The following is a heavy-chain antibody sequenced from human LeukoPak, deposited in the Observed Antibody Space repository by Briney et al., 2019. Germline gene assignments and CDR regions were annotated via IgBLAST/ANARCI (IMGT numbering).Heavy chain of an antibody. Sequence: ASVKVSCEASGYTFTGYYMHWVRQAPGQGLEWMGWISAYNGNTNYAQKLQGRVTMTTDTSTSTAYMELRSLRSDDTAVYYCARVSLVPAAIDSYFDYWGQGTLVTVSS. CDR1: GYTFTGYY. J-gene: IGHJ4*02. CDR2: ISAYNGNT. CDR3: ARVSLVPAAIDSYFDY. D-gene: IGHD2-2*01. V-gene: IGHV1-18*04.